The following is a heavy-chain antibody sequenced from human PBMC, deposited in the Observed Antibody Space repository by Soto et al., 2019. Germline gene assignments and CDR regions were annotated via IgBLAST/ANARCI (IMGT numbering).Heavy chain of an antibody. Sequence: SGPAGEPTQTLTLTCTFSGFSLSTSGVGVGWIRQPPGKALEWLALIYWDDDKRYSPSLKSRLTITKDTSKNQVVLTMTNMDPVDTATYYCAHQAVGYSGYDSAFDIWGQGTMVTVSS. V-gene: IGHV2-5*02. CDR3: AHQAVGYSGYDSAFDI. CDR2: IYWDDDK. D-gene: IGHD5-12*01. J-gene: IGHJ3*02. CDR1: GFSLSTSGVG.